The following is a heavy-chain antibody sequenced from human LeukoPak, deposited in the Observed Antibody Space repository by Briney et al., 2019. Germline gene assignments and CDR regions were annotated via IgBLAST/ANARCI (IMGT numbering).Heavy chain of an antibody. CDR1: GFTFSSYG. CDR2: IWYDGSNK. D-gene: IGHD6-19*01. Sequence: GRSLRLSCAASGFTFSSYGMHWVRQAPGKGLEWVAVIWYDGSNKYYADSVKGRFTISRDNSKNTLYLQMNSLRAEGTAVYYCARSGSIAVAGTAGVAYYGMDVWGQGTTVTVSS. J-gene: IGHJ6*02. CDR3: ARSGSIAVAGTAGVAYYGMDV. V-gene: IGHV3-33*01.